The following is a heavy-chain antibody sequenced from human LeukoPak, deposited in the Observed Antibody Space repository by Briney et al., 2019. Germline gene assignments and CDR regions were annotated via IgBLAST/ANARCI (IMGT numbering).Heavy chain of an antibody. CDR2: IRYDGS. J-gene: IGHJ4*02. D-gene: IGHD2-15*01. Sequence: GGSLRLSCAASGFTFSDYGMHWVRQAPGKGLEWVAFIRYDGSNADSVKGRFTISRDNSKNTVYLQMNSLRAEDTAVYYCAKVRFCTGVTCYPDDNWGQGTLVTVSS. V-gene: IGHV3-30*02. CDR1: GFTFSDYG. CDR3: AKVRFCTGVTCYPDDN.